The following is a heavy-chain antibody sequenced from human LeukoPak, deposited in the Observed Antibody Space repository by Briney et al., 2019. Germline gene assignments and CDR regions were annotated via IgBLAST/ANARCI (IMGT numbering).Heavy chain of an antibody. CDR2: IYSGGST. D-gene: IGHD6-13*01. Sequence: PGGSLRLSCAASGFAVSSNYMSWVRQAPGKGLEWVAVIYSGGSTNYADSVKGRFTISRDNSKNTLYLLMNSLRAEDTAVYYCAKDALKTSGIGAWGLRWFPFDYWGQGTLVTVSS. CDR1: GFAVSSNY. CDR3: AKDALKTSGIGAWGLRWFPFDY. J-gene: IGHJ4*02. V-gene: IGHV3-66*01.